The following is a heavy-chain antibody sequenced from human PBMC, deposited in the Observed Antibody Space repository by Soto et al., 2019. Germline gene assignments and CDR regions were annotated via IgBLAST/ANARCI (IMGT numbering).Heavy chain of an antibody. Sequence: PGGSLRLSCAASGGPFSSYAMSWVRQAPGKGLEWVSAISGSGGSTYYADSVKGRFTISRDNSKNTLYLQMNSLRAEDTAVYYCAKVDWNYAGFDPWGQGTLVTVSS. CDR2: ISGSGGST. CDR3: AKVDWNYAGFDP. D-gene: IGHD1-7*01. CDR1: GGPFSSYA. J-gene: IGHJ5*02. V-gene: IGHV3-23*01.